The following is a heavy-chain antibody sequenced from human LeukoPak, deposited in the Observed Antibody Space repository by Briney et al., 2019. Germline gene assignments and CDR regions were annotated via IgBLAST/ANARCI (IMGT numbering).Heavy chain of an antibody. CDR3: ARGRYPSGYFDY. D-gene: IGHD2-2*02. J-gene: IGHJ4*02. CDR2: IYSGGGT. V-gene: IGHV3-53*01. Sequence: GGSLRLSCAASGFTVRSNYMSWVRQAPGKGLEWVSVIYSGGGTYYADSVKGRFTFSRDNSKNTLWLQMNSLRVEGTAVYYCARGRYPSGYFDYWGQGTPVTVSS. CDR1: GFTVRSNY.